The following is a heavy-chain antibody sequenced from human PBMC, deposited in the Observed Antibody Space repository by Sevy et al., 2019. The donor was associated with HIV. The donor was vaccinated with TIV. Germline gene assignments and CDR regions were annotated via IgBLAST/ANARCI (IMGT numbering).Heavy chain of an antibody. CDR3: ARAQQVTMLVVIGGLYFDF. Sequence: GGSLRLSCAASGFTFSSYWMTWVRQAPGKGLEWVANIKQDMSEKYYADSVKGRFTISRDNARNSLYLQMESLRAVDTAVYYCARAQQVTMLVVIGGLYFDFWGQGTLVTVSS. CDR2: IKQDMSEK. D-gene: IGHD3-22*01. CDR1: GFTFSSYW. V-gene: IGHV3-7*01. J-gene: IGHJ4*02.